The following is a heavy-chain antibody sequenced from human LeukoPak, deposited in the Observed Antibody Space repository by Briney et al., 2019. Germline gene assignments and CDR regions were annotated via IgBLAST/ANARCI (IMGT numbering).Heavy chain of an antibody. Sequence: GGSLRLSCAASGFTFSSYWMSWVRQAPGKGLEWVANIKQDGSEKYYVDSVKGRFTISRDNAKNSLYLQMNSLRAEDTAVYYCARGADIVATRALDYWGQGTLVTVSS. CDR3: ARGADIVATRALDY. CDR1: GFTFSSYW. J-gene: IGHJ4*02. V-gene: IGHV3-7*01. D-gene: IGHD5-12*01. CDR2: IKQDGSEK.